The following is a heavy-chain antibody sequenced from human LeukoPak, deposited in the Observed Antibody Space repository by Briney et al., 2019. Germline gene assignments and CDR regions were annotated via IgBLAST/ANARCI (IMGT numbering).Heavy chain of an antibody. J-gene: IGHJ4*02. V-gene: IGHV3-7*01. CDR1: GFTFTTYW. D-gene: IGHD1-14*01. Sequence: GGSLRLSRAASGFTFTTYWMSWVRQAPGKGLEWVANIQQDGSEKYYVDSVKGRFTISRDNAKNSLYLQMNSLRVEDTAVYYCARRWVSGSNFDSWGQGTLVTVSS. CDR3: ARRWVSGSNFDS. CDR2: IQQDGSEK.